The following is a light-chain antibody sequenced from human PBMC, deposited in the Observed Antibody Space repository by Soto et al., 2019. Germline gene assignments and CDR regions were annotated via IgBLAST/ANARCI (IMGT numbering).Light chain of an antibody. V-gene: IGLV2-23*01. Sequence: QSALTQPASVSGSPGQSITISCTGTTSDVGSYKFVSWYQHLPGKAPKLVIFEGSERPSGISDRFSGSKSDNTASLTISGLQPEDEAYYYCCSYAGSSYYVFGSGTKLTVL. CDR3: CSYAGSSYYV. J-gene: IGLJ1*01. CDR1: TSDVGSYKF. CDR2: EGS.